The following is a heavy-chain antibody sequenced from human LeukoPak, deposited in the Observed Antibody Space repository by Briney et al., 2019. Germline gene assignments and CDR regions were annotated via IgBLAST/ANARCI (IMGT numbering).Heavy chain of an antibody. J-gene: IGHJ5*02. Sequence: ASVKVSCKASGYTFTGYYVHWVRQAPGQGLEWMGWINPNSGGTNYAQKFQGRVTMTRDTSISTTYMELSRLRSDDTAVYYCAREVAKMYSSTRGGFDPWGQGTLVTVSS. CDR3: AREVAKMYSSTRGGFDP. CDR1: GYTFTGYY. V-gene: IGHV1-2*02. CDR2: INPNSGGT. D-gene: IGHD6-13*01.